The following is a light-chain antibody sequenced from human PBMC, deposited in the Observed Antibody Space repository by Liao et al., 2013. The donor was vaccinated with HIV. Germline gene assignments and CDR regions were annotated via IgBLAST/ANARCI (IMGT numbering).Light chain of an antibody. CDR1: NIGSKR. Sequence: SYVLTQPPSVSVAPGKTASITCEGKNIGSKRVHWYQQKPGQAPVVVIYYDNDRPSGIPERISGSSSGTIVTLTVSEVQAEDEADYYCQSADSSGTCPVFGGGTKLT. CDR2: YDN. V-gene: IGLV3-21*01. J-gene: IGLJ3*02. CDR3: QSADSSGTCPV.